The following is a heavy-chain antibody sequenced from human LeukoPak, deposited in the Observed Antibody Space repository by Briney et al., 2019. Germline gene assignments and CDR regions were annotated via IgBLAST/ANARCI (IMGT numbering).Heavy chain of an antibody. Sequence: GGSLRLSCAASGFTFSGYSMCRVRQAPGKGPEWVSGIKESGDITYYADSVKGRFTISRDNSKNTLYLQMNSLRAEDTAKYYCAKYCSGATCSGYWGQGTLVTVSS. V-gene: IGHV3-23*01. CDR1: GFTFSGYS. CDR3: AKYCSGATCSGY. CDR2: IKESGDIT. D-gene: IGHD2-15*01. J-gene: IGHJ4*02.